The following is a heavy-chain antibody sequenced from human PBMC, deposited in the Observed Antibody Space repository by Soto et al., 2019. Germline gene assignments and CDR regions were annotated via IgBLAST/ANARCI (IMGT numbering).Heavy chain of an antibody. D-gene: IGHD5-18*01. CDR3: ARGAFRGYSYPLFYYYYGMDV. V-gene: IGHV1-69*13. CDR1: GVTFSSYA. CDR2: IIPIFGTA. Sequence: SVKVSCKASGVTFSSYAISWVRQAPGQGLEWMGGIIPIFGTANYAQKFQGRVTITADESTSTAYMELSSLRSEDTAVYYCARGAFRGYSYPLFYYYYGMDVWGQGTTVTVSS. J-gene: IGHJ6*02.